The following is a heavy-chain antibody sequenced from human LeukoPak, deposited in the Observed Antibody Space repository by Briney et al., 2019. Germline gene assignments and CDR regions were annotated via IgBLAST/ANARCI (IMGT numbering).Heavy chain of an antibody. D-gene: IGHD5-24*01. CDR1: GRSISSSSYY. V-gene: IGHV4-39*01. CDR2: IYYSEST. Sequence: SEPLSLTCTVSGRSISSSSYYWDWIRQPPGKGLEWIGRIYYSESTYYHPPLKSRVTISVDTSKNQFSLKLSSVTAADTAVYYCARHEPKRWLQFLAPYYFDYWGQGTLVTVSS. J-gene: IGHJ4*02. CDR3: ARHEPKRWLQFLAPYYFDY.